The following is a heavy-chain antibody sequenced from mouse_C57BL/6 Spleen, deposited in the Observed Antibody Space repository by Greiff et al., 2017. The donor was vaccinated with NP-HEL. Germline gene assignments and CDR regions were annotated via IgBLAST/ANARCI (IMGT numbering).Heavy chain of an antibody. Sequence: VKLQQPGAELVMPGASVKLSCKASGYTFTSYWMHWVKQRPGQGLEWIGEIDPSDSYTNYNQKFKGKSTLTVDKSSSTAYMQLSSLTSEDSAVYYCARSGSQGWGYFDVWGTGTTVTVSS. V-gene: IGHV1-69*01. CDR2: IDPSDSYT. J-gene: IGHJ1*03. CDR3: ARSGSQGWGYFDV. D-gene: IGHD1-3*01. CDR1: GYTFTSYW.